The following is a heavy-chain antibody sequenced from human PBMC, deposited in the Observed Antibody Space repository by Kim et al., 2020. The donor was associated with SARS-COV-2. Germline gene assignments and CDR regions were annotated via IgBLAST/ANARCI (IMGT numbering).Heavy chain of an antibody. D-gene: IGHD3-22*01. CDR3: AKDTDPVITPILCN. V-gene: IGHV3-9*01. Sequence: ADSVKGHFTISRDNAKNSLYLQLNRLRAEDTALYYCAKDTDPVITPILCNWGQRTLVTVSS. J-gene: IGHJ4*02.